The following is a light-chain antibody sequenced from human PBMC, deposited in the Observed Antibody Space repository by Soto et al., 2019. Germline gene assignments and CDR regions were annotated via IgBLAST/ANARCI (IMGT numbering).Light chain of an antibody. CDR2: EVT. CDR1: SSDVGGYNY. Sequence: QSALTQPASVSGSPGQSITISCTGTSSDVGGYNYVSWYQQHPGKAPKIIIYEVTNRPSGVSNRFSGSKSGNTASLTISGLQAEDDADYYCSSFTSSNILVFGTGTKVTVL. CDR3: SSFTSSNILV. V-gene: IGLV2-14*01. J-gene: IGLJ1*01.